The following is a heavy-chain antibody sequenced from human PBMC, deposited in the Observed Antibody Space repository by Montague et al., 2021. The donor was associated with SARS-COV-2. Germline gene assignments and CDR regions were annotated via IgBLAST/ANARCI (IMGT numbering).Heavy chain of an antibody. V-gene: IGHV3-9*01. CDR2: VSWGSGFF. CDR1: GFTFNDYA. Sequence: SLRLSCAASGFTFNDYAMHWVRQAPGAGLEWVAGVSWGSGFFAYADSVRGRFTISRDNARNSLYLQMNSLRAEDTALYYCAKGPYGCGTYYCDYWGQGTLVTVSS. D-gene: IGHD3-10*01. CDR3: AKGPYGCGTYYCDY. J-gene: IGHJ4*02.